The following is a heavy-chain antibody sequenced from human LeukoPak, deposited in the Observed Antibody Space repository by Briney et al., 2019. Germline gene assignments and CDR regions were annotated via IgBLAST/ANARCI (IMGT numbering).Heavy chain of an antibody. Sequence: SGPALVKPTQTLTLTCTFSGFSLSTSGMCVSWIRQPPGKALEWLARIDWDDDKYYSTSLKTRLTISKDTSKNQVVLTMTNMDPVDTATYYCARIYWGPYCNGGSCYSGSVWGQGTTVTVSS. CDR2: IDWDDDK. J-gene: IGHJ6*02. V-gene: IGHV2-70*11. CDR1: GFSLSTSGMC. D-gene: IGHD2-15*01. CDR3: ARIYWGPYCNGGSCYSGSV.